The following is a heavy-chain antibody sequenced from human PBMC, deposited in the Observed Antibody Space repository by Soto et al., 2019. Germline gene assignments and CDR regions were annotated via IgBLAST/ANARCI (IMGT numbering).Heavy chain of an antibody. D-gene: IGHD3-3*01. V-gene: IGHV1-18*01. CDR2: ISAYNGNT. Sequence: QVQLVQSGAEVKKPGASVKVSCKASGYTFTSYGISWVRQAPGQGLEWMGWISAYNGNTNYAQKHQGRVTMTTDTSTSTAYMELRSLRSDDTAVYYFARDHTLPIFGVVSPNYFDYWGQGTLVTVSS. CDR3: ARDHTLPIFGVVSPNYFDY. J-gene: IGHJ4*02. CDR1: GYTFTSYG.